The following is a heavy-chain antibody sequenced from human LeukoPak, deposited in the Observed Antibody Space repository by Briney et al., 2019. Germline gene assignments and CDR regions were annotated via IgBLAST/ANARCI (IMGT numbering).Heavy chain of an antibody. V-gene: IGHV3-21*01. Sequence: SGGSLRLSCAASGFTFNNYAMSWARQAPGEGLEWVSFISSGSSHKFYADSVKGRFTISRDNAKNSLYLQLNGLRAEDTAVYYCARGGTTGMSRDDTFDIWGQGTMVTVSS. J-gene: IGHJ3*02. CDR1: GFTFNNYA. CDR3: ARGGTTGMSRDDTFDI. D-gene: IGHD1-1*01. CDR2: ISSGSSHK.